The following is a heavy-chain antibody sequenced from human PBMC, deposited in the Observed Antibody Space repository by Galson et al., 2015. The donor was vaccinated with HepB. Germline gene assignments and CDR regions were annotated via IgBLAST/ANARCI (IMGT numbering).Heavy chain of an antibody. D-gene: IGHD5-24*01. CDR1: AGSLSSRFTY. CDR2: IYDTGNT. Sequence: TLSLTCTVSAGSLSSRFTYWSWIRQPPGKGLEWIGYIYDTGNTYYKPSLKSRVTISLDTSKNQFSLKLNSVTAADTAVYFCARAEELATGFDYWGRGTLVTVSS. CDR3: ARAEELATGFDY. J-gene: IGHJ4*02. V-gene: IGHV4-30-4*01.